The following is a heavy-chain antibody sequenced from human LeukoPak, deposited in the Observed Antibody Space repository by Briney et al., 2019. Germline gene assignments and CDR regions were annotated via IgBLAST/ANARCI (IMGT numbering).Heavy chain of an antibody. V-gene: IGHV4-4*07. D-gene: IGHD3-10*01. CDR1: GGSISSYY. J-gene: IGHJ5*02. CDR2: IYTSGGT. CDR3: ARERIIMYGSGSYEADWFDP. Sequence: SETLSLTCTVSGGSISSYYWSWIRQPAGKGLEWIGRIYTSGGTNYNPSLKSRVTMSVDTSKNQFSLKPSSVTAADTAVYYCARERIIMYGSGSYEADWFDPWGQGTLVTVSS.